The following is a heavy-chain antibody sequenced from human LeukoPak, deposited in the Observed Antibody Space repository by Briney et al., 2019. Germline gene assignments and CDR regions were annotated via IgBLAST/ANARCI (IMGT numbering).Heavy chain of an antibody. CDR3: ARTMTTVDY. J-gene: IGHJ4*02. CDR1: GASVSSSSYF. Sequence: SETLSLTCSVSGASVSSSSYFWGWIRHPPGKGLEWIGYIYYSGTTYYNPSLKSRVTMSVDTSKNQFSLKLSSVTAADTAVYYCARTMTTVDYWGQGTLVTVSS. D-gene: IGHD4-17*01. V-gene: IGHV4-39*01. CDR2: IYYSGTT.